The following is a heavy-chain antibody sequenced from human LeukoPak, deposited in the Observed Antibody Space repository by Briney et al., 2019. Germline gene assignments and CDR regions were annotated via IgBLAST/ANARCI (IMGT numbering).Heavy chain of an antibody. V-gene: IGHV3-7*01. J-gene: IGHJ4*02. Sequence: GGSLRLSCAASGFTFSNYWMSWVRQAPGKGLEWVANMNQDGSHKYYVDSVKGRFTISRGNAKNSLYLQMNSLRAEDTAVYYCARIRQLGGYYFDYWGQGSLVTVSS. CDR1: GFTFSNYW. D-gene: IGHD6-13*01. CDR2: MNQDGSHK. CDR3: ARIRQLGGYYFDY.